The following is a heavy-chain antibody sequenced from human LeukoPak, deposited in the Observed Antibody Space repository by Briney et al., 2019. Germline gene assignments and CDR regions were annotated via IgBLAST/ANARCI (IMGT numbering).Heavy chain of an antibody. Sequence: GGSLRLSCAASGFTFSSYEMNWVRQAPGKGLEWVSYISSRGSTIYYADSVKGRFTISRDNAKNSLYLQMNSLRAEDTAVYYCARATSDIVATTLYYYYYYMDVGGKGTTVTVYS. D-gene: IGHD5-12*01. CDR3: ARATSDIVATTLYYYYYYMDV. J-gene: IGHJ6*03. CDR1: GFTFSSYE. CDR2: ISSRGSTI. V-gene: IGHV3-48*03.